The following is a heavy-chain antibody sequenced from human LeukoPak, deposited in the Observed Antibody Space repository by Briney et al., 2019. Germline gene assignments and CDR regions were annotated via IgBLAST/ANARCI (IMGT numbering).Heavy chain of an antibody. Sequence: ASVKVSCKASGGTFSSYAISWVRQAPGQGLEWMGGIIPIFGTANYAQKFQGRVTITADESTSTAYMELSSLRSEDTAVYYCARVAPSGYSYGNYYYYYMDVWGKGTTVTVSS. CDR1: GGTFSSYA. J-gene: IGHJ6*03. V-gene: IGHV1-69*13. CDR2: IIPIFGTA. D-gene: IGHD5-18*01. CDR3: ARVAPSGYSYGNYYYYYMDV.